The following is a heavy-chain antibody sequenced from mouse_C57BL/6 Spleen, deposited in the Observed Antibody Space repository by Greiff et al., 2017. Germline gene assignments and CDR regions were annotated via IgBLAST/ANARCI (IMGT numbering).Heavy chain of an antibody. Sequence: QVQLQQPGAELVMPGASVKLSCKASGYTFTSYWMHWVKQRPGQGLEWIGEIEPSDSYTNYNQKFKGKSTLTVDKSSSTAYMQLSSLTSEDSAVYYCARKLRGGWFAYWGQGTLVTVSA. CDR1: GYTFTSYW. CDR2: IEPSDSYT. CDR3: ARKLRGGWFAY. V-gene: IGHV1-69*01. J-gene: IGHJ3*01. D-gene: IGHD1-1*01.